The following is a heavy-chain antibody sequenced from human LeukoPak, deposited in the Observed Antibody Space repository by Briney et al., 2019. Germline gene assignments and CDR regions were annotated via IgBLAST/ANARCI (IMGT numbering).Heavy chain of an antibody. CDR2: ISGSGGST. Sequence: GGSLRLSCAASGFTFSSYAMSWVRQAPGKGLEWVSAISGSGGSTYSADSVKGRFTISRDNSKNTLYLQMNSLRAEDTAVYYCARSPPSVTASNWFDPWGQGTLVTVSS. CDR1: GFTFSSYA. D-gene: IGHD4-17*01. CDR3: ARSPPSVTASNWFDP. V-gene: IGHV3-23*01. J-gene: IGHJ5*02.